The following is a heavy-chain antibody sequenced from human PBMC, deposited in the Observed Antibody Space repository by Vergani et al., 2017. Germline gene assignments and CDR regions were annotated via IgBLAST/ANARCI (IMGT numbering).Heavy chain of an antibody. Sequence: QITLKESGPTLVKPTQTLTLTCTFSGFSLSASAPGVAWIRQPPGKALEWLGVVYYNDEKRYTPSLKSRLTITKYTSKSQVVLTMTNMDRVDTATYSCAHIQCHGSCQNAELDYWGRGTLVTVSS. J-gene: IGHJ4*02. CDR3: AHIQCHGSCQNAELDY. CDR1: GFSLSASAPG. D-gene: IGHD1-26*01. CDR2: VYYNDEK. V-gene: IGHV2-5*01.